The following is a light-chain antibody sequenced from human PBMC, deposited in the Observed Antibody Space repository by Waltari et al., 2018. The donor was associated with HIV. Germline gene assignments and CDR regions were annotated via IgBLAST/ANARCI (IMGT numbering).Light chain of an antibody. J-gene: IGLJ2*01. CDR1: SRDIGSYNF. CDR3: SSYTTRNTLL. V-gene: IGLV2-14*01. Sequence: QSALTHPASVSGSPGQSITFSCSGSSRDIGSYNFVSWYQQHPGKAPKLIIYEVRNRPSGVSDRFSGSSSGNTASLTISGLQAEDEADYYCSSYTTRNTLLFGGGTRLTVL. CDR2: EVR.